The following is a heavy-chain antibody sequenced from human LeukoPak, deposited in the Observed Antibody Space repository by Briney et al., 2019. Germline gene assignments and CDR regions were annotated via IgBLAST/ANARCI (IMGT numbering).Heavy chain of an antibody. CDR1: GYTLTELS. J-gene: IGHJ6*02. CDR2: FDPEDGET. V-gene: IGHV1-24*01. D-gene: IGHD3-3*02. Sequence: ASVNVSCKVSGYTLTELSMHWVRPAPGKGLAWMGGFDPEDGETIYAQKFQGRVTMTEDTSTDTAYMELSSLRSEDTAVYYCATALADYGMDVWGQGTTVTVSS. CDR3: ATALADYGMDV.